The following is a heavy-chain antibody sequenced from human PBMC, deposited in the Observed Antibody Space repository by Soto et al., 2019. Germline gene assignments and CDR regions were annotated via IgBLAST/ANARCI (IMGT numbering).Heavy chain of an antibody. D-gene: IGHD1-26*01. Sequence: GGSLRLSCAASGFTFSSYAMSWVRQAPGKGLEWVSAISGFGGSIYYADSVKGRFTISRDNSKNTMYLQMNSLRAEDTAVYYCAKDRGFDGGWGLLHFDYWGQGTLVTVSS. CDR2: ISGFGGSI. V-gene: IGHV3-23*01. CDR1: GFTFSSYA. J-gene: IGHJ4*02. CDR3: AKDRGFDGGWGLLHFDY.